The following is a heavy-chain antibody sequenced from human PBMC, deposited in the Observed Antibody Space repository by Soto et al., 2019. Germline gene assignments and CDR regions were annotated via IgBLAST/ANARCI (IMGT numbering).Heavy chain of an antibody. D-gene: IGHD3-16*01. J-gene: IGHJ3*02. Sequence: VKVSCKASGFTFTSSAVQWVRQARGQRLEWIGWIVVGSGNTNYAQKFQERVTITRDMSTSTAYMELSSLRSEDTAVYYCARRRRITFGGAIPGDAFDIWGQGTMVTVSS. V-gene: IGHV1-58*01. CDR2: IVVGSGNT. CDR1: GFTFTSSA. CDR3: ARRRRITFGGAIPGDAFDI.